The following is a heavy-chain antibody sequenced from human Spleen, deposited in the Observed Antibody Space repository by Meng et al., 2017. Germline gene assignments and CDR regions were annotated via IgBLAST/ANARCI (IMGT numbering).Heavy chain of an antibody. CDR3: AKDSPSTAYLNPDY. J-gene: IGHJ4*02. CDR2: ISNSGVTT. D-gene: IGHD3-22*01. V-gene: IGHV3-23*01. Sequence: GGSLRLSCAASGFTLSSYARTWVRQAPGKGLEWVSAISNSGVTTYYADSVQGRFTISRDNSKTTLSLQMNSLRAEDTAVYFCAKDSPSTAYLNPDYWGQGTLVTVSS. CDR1: GFTLSSYA.